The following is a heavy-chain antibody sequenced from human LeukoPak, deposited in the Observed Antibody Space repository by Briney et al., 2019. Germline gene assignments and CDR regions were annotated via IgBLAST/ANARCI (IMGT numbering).Heavy chain of an antibody. V-gene: IGHV3-7*01. CDR2: IRQDGSEK. D-gene: IGHD6-13*01. J-gene: IGHJ4*01. CDR3: ARDGTAAGLYFDL. CDR1: GFTFTDYW. Sequence: GGSLRLSCEVFGFTFTDYWMNWVRQAPGKGPEWVTSIRQDGSEKTYVDSVKGRFTISRDNTKNSLSLQLNGLRAEDTAVYYCARDGTAAGLYFDLWGQGTLVTVSS.